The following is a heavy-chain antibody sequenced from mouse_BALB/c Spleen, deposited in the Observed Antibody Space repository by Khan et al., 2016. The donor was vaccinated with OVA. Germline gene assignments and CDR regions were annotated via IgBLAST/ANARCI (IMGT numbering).Heavy chain of an antibody. V-gene: IGHV5-6*01. CDR1: GFTFSTYG. CDR2: VSTGGGYT. D-gene: IGHD1-1*01. Sequence: EVELVESGGDLVKPGGSLKLSCAASGFTFSTYGMSWVRQTPDKRLEWVATVSTGGGYTYYPDSVKGRFTISRDNAKNTLYLQISGLKSEDTAIFYCTRLAYYYDSEGFAYWGQGTLVTVSA. J-gene: IGHJ3*01. CDR3: TRLAYYYDSEGFAY.